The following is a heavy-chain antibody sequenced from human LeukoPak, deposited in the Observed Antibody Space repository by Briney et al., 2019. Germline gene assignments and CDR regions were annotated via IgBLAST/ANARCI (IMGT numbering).Heavy chain of an antibody. J-gene: IGHJ4*02. CDR2: ILYDGSNK. V-gene: IGHV3-30*18. CDR1: GFTFSKNG. D-gene: IGHD3-10*01. Sequence: GGSLRLSCAASGFTFSKNGMHWVLQARGKGLEWVAVILYDGSNKYYADSVEGRFTIFRDDSEKTVYLQMNSLRAEDTAVYYCAKDRGYGSGALDNWGQGTLVTVSS. CDR3: AKDRGYGSGALDN.